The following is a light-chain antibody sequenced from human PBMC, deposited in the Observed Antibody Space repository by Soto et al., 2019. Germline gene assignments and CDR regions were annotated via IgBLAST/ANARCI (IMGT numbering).Light chain of an antibody. CDR3: QTLDTGARVV. CDR1: SGHSSYA. Sequence: QLVLTQSPSASASLGASVKLTCTLSSGHSSYAIAWHQQQPEEGPRYLMKLSSDGSHSKGDGIPDRFSGSSSGAERYLTIARLQSEDEADYYCQTLDTGARVVFGGGTKLTVL. V-gene: IGLV4-69*01. J-gene: IGLJ2*01. CDR2: LSSDGSH.